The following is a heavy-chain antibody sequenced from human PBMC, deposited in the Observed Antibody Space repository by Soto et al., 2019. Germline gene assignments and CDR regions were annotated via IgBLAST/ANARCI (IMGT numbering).Heavy chain of an antibody. Sequence: GESLKISCKGSGYKFTNYWIGWVRQMPGKGLEWLGLIYPGDSDTRYSSSFQGQVTISADKSISTAYLQWSSLKASDTAIYYCALGWRGVTTEEHSFDYWGQGPLVNVSS. D-gene: IGHD3-10*01. CDR1: GYKFTNYW. V-gene: IGHV5-51*01. CDR3: ALGWRGVTTEEHSFDY. J-gene: IGHJ4*02. CDR2: IYPGDSDT.